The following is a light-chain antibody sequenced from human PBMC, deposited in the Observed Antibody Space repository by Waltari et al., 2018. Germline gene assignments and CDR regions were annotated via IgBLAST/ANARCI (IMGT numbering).Light chain of an antibody. Sequence: EIVMTQSPATLSVSPGDRVTLSCRASQSVDFHVAWYQQKPGQAPRLLIYGASTRATGVPVRFSGSGSGTDFTLTISSLMSEDFAVYFCQQYVNWPPYTFGQGTKLEIE. J-gene: IGKJ2*01. V-gene: IGKV3-15*01. CDR1: QSVDFH. CDR3: QQYVNWPPYT. CDR2: GAS.